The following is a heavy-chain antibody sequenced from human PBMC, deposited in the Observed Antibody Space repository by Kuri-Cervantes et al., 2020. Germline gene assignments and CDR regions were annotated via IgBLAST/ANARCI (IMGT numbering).Heavy chain of an antibody. J-gene: IGHJ4*02. D-gene: IGHD1-26*01. CDR3: AREIEGAPDY. V-gene: IGHV3-30*16. CDR2: ISYDGSNK. Sequence: GESLKISCAASGFTFSSYAKHWVRQAPGKGLEWVAVISYDGSNKYYADSVKGRFTISRDNSKNTLYLQMNSLRAEDTAVYYCAREIEGAPDYWGQGTLVTVSS. CDR1: GFTFSSYA.